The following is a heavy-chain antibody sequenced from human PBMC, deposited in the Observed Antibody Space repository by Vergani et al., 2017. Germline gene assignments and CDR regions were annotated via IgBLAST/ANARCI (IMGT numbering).Heavy chain of an antibody. CDR2: IYYSGST. CDR1: GGSISSGGYY. CDR3: ARGSFREYYFDY. J-gene: IGHJ4*02. Sequence: QVQLQESGPGLVKPSQTLSLTCTVSGGSISSGGYYWSWIRQHPGKGLEWIGYIYYSGSTYYNPSLKGRVTISVDTSKNQFSLKLSSVTAADTAVYYCARGSFREYYFDYWGQGTLVTVSS. V-gene: IGHV4-31*03. D-gene: IGHD1-26*01.